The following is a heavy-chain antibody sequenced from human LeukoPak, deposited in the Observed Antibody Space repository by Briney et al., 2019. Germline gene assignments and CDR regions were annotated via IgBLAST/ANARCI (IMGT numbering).Heavy chain of an antibody. J-gene: IGHJ6*03. V-gene: IGHV4-59*01. D-gene: IGHD5-12*01. CDR2: IYYTGST. CDR3: ARVVYSGYDFRGAMDV. CDR1: GGSISSYY. Sequence: SETLSLTCTISGGSISSYYWSWIRQPPGKGLEWIGFIYYTGSTNHNPSLKSRVTISVDTSKNQFSLKLSSVTAADTAVYYCARVVYSGYDFRGAMDVWGKGTTVTVSS.